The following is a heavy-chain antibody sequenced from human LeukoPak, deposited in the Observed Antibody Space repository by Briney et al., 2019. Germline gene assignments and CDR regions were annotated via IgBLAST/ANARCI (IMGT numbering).Heavy chain of an antibody. CDR1: GYTFTIYG. CDR2: ISAYNGNT. CDR3: ARVGEITMIVVDTDY. D-gene: IGHD3-22*01. J-gene: IGHJ4*02. Sequence: ASVKVSCKASGYTFTIYGISWVRQAPGQGLEWMGWISAYNGNTNYAQKLQGRVTMTTDTSTSTAYMELRSLRSDDTAVYCCARVGEITMIVVDTDYWGQGTLVTVSS. V-gene: IGHV1-18*01.